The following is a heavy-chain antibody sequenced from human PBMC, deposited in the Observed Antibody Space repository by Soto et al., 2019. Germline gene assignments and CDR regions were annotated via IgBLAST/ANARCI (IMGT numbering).Heavy chain of an antibody. CDR1: GFTFSNAW. CDR3: TTLPLHDGDYYYYYYYMDV. V-gene: IGHV3-15*01. J-gene: IGHJ6*03. D-gene: IGHD4-17*01. Sequence: GGSLRLSCAASGFTFSNAWMSWVRQAPGKGLEWVGRIKSKTDGGTTDYAAPVKGRFTISRDDSKNTLYLQMNSLKTEDTAVYYCTTLPLHDGDYYYYYYYMDVWGKGTTVTVSS. CDR2: IKSKTDGGTT.